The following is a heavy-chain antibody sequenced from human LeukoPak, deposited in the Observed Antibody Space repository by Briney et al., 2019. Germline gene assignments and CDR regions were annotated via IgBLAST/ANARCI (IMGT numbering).Heavy chain of an antibody. CDR3: ATADIVATIGAFDI. Sequence: GASVTVSFKVSGYTLTELSMHWVRQAPGKGLEWVGGFDTEDGETIYAQKFQGRVTMTEDTSTDTAYMELSSLRSEDTAVYYCATADIVATIGAFDIWGQGTMVTVSS. J-gene: IGHJ3*02. CDR2: FDTEDGET. D-gene: IGHD5-12*01. CDR1: GYTLTELS. V-gene: IGHV1-24*01.